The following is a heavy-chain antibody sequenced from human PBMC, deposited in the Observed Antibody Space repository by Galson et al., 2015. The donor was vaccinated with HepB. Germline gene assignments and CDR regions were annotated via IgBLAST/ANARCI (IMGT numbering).Heavy chain of an antibody. D-gene: IGHD7-27*01. V-gene: IGHV3-30*04. CDR2: ISYDGSNK. CDR3: ARVGPSANWGFSYYYGMDV. CDR1: GFTFSSYA. Sequence: SLRLSCAASGFTFSSYAMHWVRQAPGKGLEWVAVISYDGSNKYYADSVKGRFTISRDNSKNTLYLQMNSLRAEDTAVYYCARVGPSANWGFSYYYGMDVWGQGTTVTVSS. J-gene: IGHJ6*02.